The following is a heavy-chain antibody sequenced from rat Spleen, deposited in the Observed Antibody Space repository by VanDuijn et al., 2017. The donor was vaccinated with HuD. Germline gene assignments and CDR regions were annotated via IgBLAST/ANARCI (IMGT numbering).Heavy chain of an antibody. Sequence: EVLLQESGPGLVKPSQSLSLTCSVTFYSITSSYRWNWIRKFPGNKLEWMGYLNSAGSTYYNPSLRSRISITRDTSTNQFFLQVNSVTTEDTDTYYCASSPYNNLWFTYWGQGTLVAVSS. CDR3: ASSPYNNLWFTY. V-gene: IGHV3-3*01. CDR2: LNSAGST. D-gene: IGHD1-10*01. CDR1: FYSITSSYR. J-gene: IGHJ3*01.